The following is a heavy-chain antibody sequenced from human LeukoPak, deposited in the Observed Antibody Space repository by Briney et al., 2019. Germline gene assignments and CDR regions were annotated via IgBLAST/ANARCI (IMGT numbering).Heavy chain of an antibody. Sequence: SETLSLTCTVSGGSISSSGYYWGWIRQPPGKGREWIARIYYSGSTYYNPSLKSRVTISVDTSKNPLSLKLSSLTAADTAVYYCARHEYSGSYYGLSWFDPWGQGTLVTVSS. CDR3: ARHEYSGSYYGLSWFDP. CDR2: IYYSGST. CDR1: GGSISSSGYY. D-gene: IGHD1-26*01. J-gene: IGHJ5*02. V-gene: IGHV4-39*01.